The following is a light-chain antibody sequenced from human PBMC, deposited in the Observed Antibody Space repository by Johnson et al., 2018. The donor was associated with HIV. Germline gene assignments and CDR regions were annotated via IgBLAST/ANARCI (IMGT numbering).Light chain of an antibody. Sequence: VLTQPPSVSAAPGQKVTISCSGSSSNIANIYVSWYQQLPGTAPKLLIYDNNQRPSGIPDRFSGSKSGTSATLGITGLQTGDEADYYCGTWDTSLSAYVFGTGTKVTVL. J-gene: IGLJ1*01. CDR2: DNN. V-gene: IGLV1-51*01. CDR3: GTWDTSLSAYV. CDR1: SSNIANIY.